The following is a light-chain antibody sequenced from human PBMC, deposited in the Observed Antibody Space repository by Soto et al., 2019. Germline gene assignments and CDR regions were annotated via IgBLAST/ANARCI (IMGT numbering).Light chain of an antibody. CDR1: QSVTSSY. CDR3: QQYGSSPWT. Sequence: EIVLTQSPGTLSSSPGERATLSCRASQSVTSSYLAWYQQKPGQAPRLLIYGASSKATGIPDRFSGSGSGTDFTLTISRLEPEEFVVYYCQQYGSSPWTFGQGTKVEIK. J-gene: IGKJ1*01. CDR2: GAS. V-gene: IGKV3-20*01.